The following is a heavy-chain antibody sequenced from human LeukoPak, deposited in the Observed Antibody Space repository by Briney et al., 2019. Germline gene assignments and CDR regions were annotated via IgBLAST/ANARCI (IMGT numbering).Heavy chain of an antibody. CDR3: ARGGGTISGVVDY. D-gene: IGHD3-3*01. CDR1: GYTFTGYS. J-gene: IGHJ4*02. Sequence: GASVKVSRKASGYTFTGYSIHWVRQAPGQGLEWMGWFNPNSGGTNYAQKFQDRVTMTRDTSINTAYMELSRLRFDDTAVYYCARGGGTISGVVDYWGQGTLVTASS. V-gene: IGHV1-2*02. CDR2: FNPNSGGT.